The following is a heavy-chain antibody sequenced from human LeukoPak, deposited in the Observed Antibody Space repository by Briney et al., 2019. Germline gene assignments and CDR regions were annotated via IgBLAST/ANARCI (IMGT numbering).Heavy chain of an antibody. D-gene: IGHD2-15*01. V-gene: IGHV3-21*01. CDR3: AKSGQKRSSGGRCYPYYFDY. Sequence: GGSLRLSSAASGFSSRSYNINWLRQAPGKGLEWVSSISSSSSYIYYADSVRGRFTISRDNAKNSLHLQINSLRADDTAVYYSAKSGQKRSSGGRCYPYYFDYRGQGTLVTVSS. CDR2: ISSSSSYI. CDR1: GFSSRSYN. J-gene: IGHJ4*02.